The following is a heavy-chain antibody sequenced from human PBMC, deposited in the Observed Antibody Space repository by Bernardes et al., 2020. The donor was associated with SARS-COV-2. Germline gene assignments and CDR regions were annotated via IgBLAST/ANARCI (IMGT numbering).Heavy chain of an antibody. V-gene: IGHV3-74*01. CDR3: AREGVLRSFDWIFDI. CDR1: GFTFSSYW. CDR2: INGVGSST. Sequence: GGSLRLSCAASGFTFSSYWMHWVRQAPGKGLVWVSRINGVGSSTNYADSVKGRFTISRDNAKNTLYLQMNSLRAEDTAVYYCAREGVLRSFDWIFDIGGQGTLVTVSS. J-gene: IGHJ4*02. D-gene: IGHD3-9*01.